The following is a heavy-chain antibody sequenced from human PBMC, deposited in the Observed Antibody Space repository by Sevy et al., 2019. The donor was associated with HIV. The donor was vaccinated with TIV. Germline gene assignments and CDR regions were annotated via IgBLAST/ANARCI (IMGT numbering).Heavy chain of an antibody. V-gene: IGHV2-70*11. D-gene: IGHD3-22*01. Sequence: SGPTLVKPTQTLTLTCTFSGFSLSTSGMCVGWIRQPPGKALEWLACIDWDDDKYYSTSLKTRFTISKDTSKNQMVLTMTNMDPVDTATYYCARMGYDSRGHYFDDWGQGTLVTVSS. CDR2: IDWDDDK. CDR1: GFSLSTSGMC. CDR3: ARMGYDSRGHYFDD. J-gene: IGHJ4*02.